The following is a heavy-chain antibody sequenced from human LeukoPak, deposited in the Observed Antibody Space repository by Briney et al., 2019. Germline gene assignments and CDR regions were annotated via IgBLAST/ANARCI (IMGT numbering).Heavy chain of an antibody. CDR2: IYYSGST. CDR1: GGSISSYY. V-gene: IGHV4-39*07. D-gene: IGHD3-22*01. CDR3: ARKEYYYDSSGYYW. Sequence: PSETLSLTCTVSGGSISSYYWGWIRQPPGKGLEWIGSIYYSGSTYYNPSLKSRVTISVDTSKNQFSLKLSSVTAADTAVYYCARKEYYYDSSGYYWWGQGTLVTVSS. J-gene: IGHJ4*02.